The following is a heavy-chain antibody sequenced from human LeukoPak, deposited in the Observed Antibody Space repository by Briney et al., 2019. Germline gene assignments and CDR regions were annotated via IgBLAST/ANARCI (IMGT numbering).Heavy chain of an antibody. CDR1: GGSISSGGYY. J-gene: IGHJ4*02. CDR3: ARSTIFGVANYFDY. CDR2: IYHSGST. Sequence: PSETLSLTCTVSGGSISSGGYYWSWIRQSPGKGLEWIGYIYHSGSTYYNPSLKSRVTISVDRSKNQFSLKLSSVTAADTAVYYCARSTIFGVANYFDYWGQGTLVTVSS. D-gene: IGHD3-3*01. V-gene: IGHV4-30-2*06.